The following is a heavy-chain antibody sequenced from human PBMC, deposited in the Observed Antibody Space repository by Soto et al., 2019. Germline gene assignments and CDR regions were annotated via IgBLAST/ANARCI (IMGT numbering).Heavy chain of an antibody. V-gene: IGHV4-59*08. CDR3: ARHRIVGAPYYFDY. J-gene: IGHJ4*02. Sequence: SETLSLTCTVSGGSISSYYWSWIRQPPGKGLEWIGHMYYSGSTNYNSSLKSRVTISVDTSKNQFSLKLSSVTAADTAVYYCARHRIVGAPYYFDYWRQATLVTVS. CDR2: MYYSGST. D-gene: IGHD1-26*01. CDR1: GGSISSYY.